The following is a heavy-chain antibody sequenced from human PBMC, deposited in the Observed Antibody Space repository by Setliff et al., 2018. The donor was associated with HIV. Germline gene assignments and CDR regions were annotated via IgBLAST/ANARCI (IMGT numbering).Heavy chain of an antibody. V-gene: IGHV1-46*01. Sequence: ASVKVSCKASGYTFTSYYMHWVRQAPGQGLEWMGIINPSGGSTSYAQKFQGRVTMSRDTSTSTVYMELSSLRSEDTAVYYCARTYYNFWSGDYYYYGMDVWGQGTTVTVSS. CDR1: GYTFTSYY. J-gene: IGHJ6*02. D-gene: IGHD3-3*01. CDR2: INPSGGST. CDR3: ARTYYNFWSGDYYYYGMDV.